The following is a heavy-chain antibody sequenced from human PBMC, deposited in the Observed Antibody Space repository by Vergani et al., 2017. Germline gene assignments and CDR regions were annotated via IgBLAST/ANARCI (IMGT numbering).Heavy chain of an antibody. V-gene: IGHV3-53*04. CDR1: GFTVSSNY. CDR2: IYSGGST. CDR3: AREPEGAAAVRWFDP. J-gene: IGHJ5*02. Sequence: EVQLVESGGGLVQPGGSLRLSCAASGFTVSSNYMSWVRQAPGKGLEWVSVIYSGGSTYYADSVKGRFTISRHNSKNTLYLQMNSLRADDTAVYYCAREPEGAAAVRWFDPWGQGTLVTVSS. D-gene: IGHD6-13*01.